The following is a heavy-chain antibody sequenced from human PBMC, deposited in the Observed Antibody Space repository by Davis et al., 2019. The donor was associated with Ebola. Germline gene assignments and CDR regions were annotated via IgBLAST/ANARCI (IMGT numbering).Heavy chain of an antibody. V-gene: IGHV3-30*04. CDR2: ISYDGSNK. CDR1: GFTFSGYA. J-gene: IGHJ5*02. CDR3: AGHIEPLLDNWFDP. D-gene: IGHD3-10*01. Sequence: PGGSLRLSCVASGFTFSGYAMHWVRQAPGKGLEWVAVISYDGSNKYYADSVKGRFTISRDNSQNTLSLQMNSLRAEDTAIYYCAGHIEPLLDNWFDPWGQGTLVTVSS.